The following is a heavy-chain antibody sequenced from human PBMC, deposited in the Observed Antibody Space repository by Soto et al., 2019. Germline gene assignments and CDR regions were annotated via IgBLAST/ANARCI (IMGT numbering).Heavy chain of an antibody. CDR3: AHSTGGHLQAHYYGSGSYYN. CDR1: GFSLSTSGVG. J-gene: IGHJ4*02. D-gene: IGHD3-10*01. Sequence: SGPTLVNPTQTLTLTCTFSGFSLSTSGVGVGWIRQPPGKALEWLALIYWDDDKRYSPSLKSRLTITKDTSKNQVVLTMTNMDPVDTATYYCAHSTGGHLQAHYYGSGSYYNWGQGTLVTV. V-gene: IGHV2-5*02. CDR2: IYWDDDK.